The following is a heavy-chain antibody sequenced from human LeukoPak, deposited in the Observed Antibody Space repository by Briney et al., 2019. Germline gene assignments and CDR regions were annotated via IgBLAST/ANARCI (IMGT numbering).Heavy chain of an antibody. D-gene: IGHD3-22*01. CDR3: ARRDHYYYDSSGYHRSFDY. V-gene: IGHV4-34*01. CDR2: INHSGST. Sequence: PSETLSLTCAVYGGSFSGYYWSWIRQPPGKGLEWIGEINHSGSTNYNPSLKSRVTISVDTSKNQFSLKLSSVTAADTAVYYCARRDHYYYDSSGYHRSFDYWGQGTLVTVSS. CDR1: GGSFSGYY. J-gene: IGHJ4*02.